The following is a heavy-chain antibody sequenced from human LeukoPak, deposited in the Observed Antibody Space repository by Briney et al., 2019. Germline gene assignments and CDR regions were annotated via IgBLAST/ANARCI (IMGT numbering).Heavy chain of an antibody. CDR2: ISWNSGSI. V-gene: IGHV3-9*01. D-gene: IGHD2-15*01. Sequence: GRSLRLSCAASGFTFDDYAMHWVRQAPGKGLEWVSGISWNSGSIGYADSVKGRFTISRDNAKNSLYLQMNSLRAEDTALYYCAKDNWVDKYCSGGSCYSPLDYWGQGTLVTVSS. CDR1: GFTFDDYA. CDR3: AKDNWVDKYCSGGSCYSPLDY. J-gene: IGHJ4*02.